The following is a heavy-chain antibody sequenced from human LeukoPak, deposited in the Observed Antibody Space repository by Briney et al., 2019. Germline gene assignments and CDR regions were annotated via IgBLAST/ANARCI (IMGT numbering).Heavy chain of an antibody. D-gene: IGHD1-7*01. J-gene: IGHJ4*02. CDR3: VRGLRGNYDY. V-gene: IGHV3-23*01. CDR1: GFNLSGHA. Sequence: GSLRLFCAGSGFNLSGHAMAWVRQGPGEGLEWVSSISSSGNTYYADSVKGRFTISRDNSKNTLYLQMNSLRAEDTAVYYCVRGLRGNYDYWGQGTLVTVSS. CDR2: ISSSGNT.